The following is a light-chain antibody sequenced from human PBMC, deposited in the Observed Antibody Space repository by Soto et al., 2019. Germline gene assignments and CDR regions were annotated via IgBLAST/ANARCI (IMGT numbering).Light chain of an antibody. CDR1: QTVGRT. V-gene: IGKV3-11*01. CDR2: DAS. Sequence: EIVLTQSPATLSLSPGERATLSCRASQTVGRTLAWYQQKRGQAPRLLINDASNRAPGIPGRFSGSGSGTDFTLTISSLEPEDFAVYYCQQRYDWPLTFSGGTKVEIK. CDR3: QQRYDWPLT. J-gene: IGKJ4*01.